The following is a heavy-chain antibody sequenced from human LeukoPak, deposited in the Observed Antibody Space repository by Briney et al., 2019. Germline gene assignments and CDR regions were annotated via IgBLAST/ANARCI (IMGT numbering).Heavy chain of an antibody. V-gene: IGHV3-23*01. J-gene: IGHJ4*02. CDR3: AKYGGATTDYFDY. D-gene: IGHD1-26*01. CDR2: ISGSGGST. CDR1: GFTFSSYG. Sequence: GGSLRLSCAASGFTFSSYGMHWVRQAPGKGLEWVSAISGSGGSTYYADSVKGRFTISRDNSKNTLYLQMNSLRAEDTAVYYCAKYGGATTDYFDYWGQGTLVTVSS.